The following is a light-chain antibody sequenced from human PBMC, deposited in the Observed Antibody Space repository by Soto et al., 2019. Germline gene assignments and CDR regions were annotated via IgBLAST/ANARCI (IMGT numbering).Light chain of an antibody. CDR1: QSVSGN. Sequence: EIVMTQSPATLSVSPGERATLSCRVSQSVSGNLAWYQQKPGQAPRLLIYGASTRATGIPARFSGSGSGTEFTLTISRLEPEDFAVYYCQQYGGSPRVTFGGGTKVEIK. J-gene: IGKJ4*01. CDR2: GAS. CDR3: QQYGGSPRVT. V-gene: IGKV3D-15*01.